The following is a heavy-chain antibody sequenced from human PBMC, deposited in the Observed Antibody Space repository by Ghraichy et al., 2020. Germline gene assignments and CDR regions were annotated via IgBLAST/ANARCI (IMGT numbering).Heavy chain of an antibody. CDR2: ISYDGSSK. V-gene: IGHV3-30*04. Sequence: GGSLRLSCAASGFTFNSYAMHWVRQAPGKGLEWVAVISYDGSSKYYADSVEGRFTISRDNSKNTLYLQMNSLRVEDTAMYYCARENRAYELGYWGQGTLVTVSS. CDR1: GFTFNSYA. D-gene: IGHD5-12*01. J-gene: IGHJ4*02. CDR3: ARENRAYELGY.